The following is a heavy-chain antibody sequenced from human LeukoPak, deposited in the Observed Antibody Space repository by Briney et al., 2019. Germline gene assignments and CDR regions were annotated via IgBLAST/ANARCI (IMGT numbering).Heavy chain of an antibody. V-gene: IGHV1-2*02. Sequence: GASVKVSYKASGYTFTGYYMHWVRQAPGQGLEWMGWINPNSGGTNYAQKFQGRVTMTRDTSISTAYMELSRLRSDDTAVYYCARPTVAGDAFDIWGQGTMVTVSS. J-gene: IGHJ3*02. CDR2: INPNSGGT. CDR1: GYTFTGYY. CDR3: ARPTVAGDAFDI. D-gene: IGHD6-19*01.